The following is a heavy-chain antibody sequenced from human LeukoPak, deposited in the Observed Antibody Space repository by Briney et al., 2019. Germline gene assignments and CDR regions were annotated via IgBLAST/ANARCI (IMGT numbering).Heavy chain of an antibody. D-gene: IGHD4-17*01. Sequence: GSLRLSCAASGFTFSNYGMDWVRQAPGKGLEWVSYISASSSSIYYADSVKGRFTISRDNAKNSLFLQMNSLRAEDTAVYYCATSTVTTWTYGYWGQGTLVTVSS. V-gene: IGHV3-48*04. J-gene: IGHJ4*02. CDR3: ATSTVTTWTYGY. CDR1: GFTFSNYG. CDR2: ISASSSSI.